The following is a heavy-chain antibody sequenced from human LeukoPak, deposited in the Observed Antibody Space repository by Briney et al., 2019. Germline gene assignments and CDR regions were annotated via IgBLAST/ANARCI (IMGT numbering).Heavy chain of an antibody. D-gene: IGHD2-2*01. CDR1: GFTVSSNY. Sequence: PGGSLRLSCAASGFTVSSNYMSWVRQAPGKGLEWVSVIYSGGSTYYADSVKGRFTISRDNAKNSLYLQMNSLRAEDTAVYYCAREIVPAAMGNWFDPWGQGTLVTVSS. CDR2: IYSGGST. J-gene: IGHJ5*02. V-gene: IGHV3-66*01. CDR3: AREIVPAAMGNWFDP.